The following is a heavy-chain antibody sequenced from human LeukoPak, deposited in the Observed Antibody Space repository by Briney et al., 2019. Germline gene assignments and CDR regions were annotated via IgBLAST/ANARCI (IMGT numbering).Heavy chain of an antibody. D-gene: IGHD3-22*01. Sequence: GSLRLSCAASGFTVSSNYMTWVRQPPGKGLEWIGEINHSGSTNYNPSLKSRVTISVDTSKNQFSLKLSSVTAADTAVYYCARRPKLSSGYLTDYWGQGTLVTVSS. CDR1: GFTVSSNY. J-gene: IGHJ4*02. CDR2: INHSGST. V-gene: IGHV4-34*01. CDR3: ARRPKLSSGYLTDY.